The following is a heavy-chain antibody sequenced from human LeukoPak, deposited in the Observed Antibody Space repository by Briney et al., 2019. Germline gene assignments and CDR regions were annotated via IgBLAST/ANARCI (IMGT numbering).Heavy chain of an antibody. CDR1: GFTFSSNW. D-gene: IGHD2-15*01. V-gene: IGHV3-7*01. Sequence: GGSLRLSCAASGFTFSSNWMSWVRQAPGKGLEWVANIKQDGSEKYYVDSVKGRFTISRDNAKNSLYLQMNSLRAEDTAVYYCAREGPYGSVDYWGQGTLVTVSS. J-gene: IGHJ4*02. CDR3: AREGPYGSVDY. CDR2: IKQDGSEK.